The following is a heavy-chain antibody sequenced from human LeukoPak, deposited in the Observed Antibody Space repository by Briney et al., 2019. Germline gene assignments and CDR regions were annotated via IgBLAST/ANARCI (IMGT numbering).Heavy chain of an antibody. J-gene: IGHJ4*02. CDR3: ARGGKDGYNHGQFDY. Sequence: GESLRLSCAASGFTFSSYAMHWVRQAPGKGLEWVAVISYDGSNKYYADSVKGRFTISRDNSKNTLYLQMNSLRAEDTAVYYCARGGKDGYNHGQFDYWGQGTLVTVSS. V-gene: IGHV3-30*04. CDR2: ISYDGSNK. CDR1: GFTFSSYA. D-gene: IGHD5-24*01.